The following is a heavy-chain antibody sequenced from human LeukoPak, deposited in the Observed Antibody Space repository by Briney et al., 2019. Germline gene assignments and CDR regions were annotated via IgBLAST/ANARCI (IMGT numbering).Heavy chain of an antibody. CDR1: GYTFTVYY. D-gene: IGHD1-20*01. CDR2: SNPNSGGT. Sequence: GASVKVSFKASGYTFTVYYMHWVRQAPGQGLEWMGWSNPNSGGTNYAQKFQGRVTMTRDTSISTAYMELSRLRSDDTAVYYCARGTTTWTVTGGDFDYWGQGTLVTVSS. V-gene: IGHV1-2*02. J-gene: IGHJ4*02. CDR3: ARGTTTWTVTGGDFDY.